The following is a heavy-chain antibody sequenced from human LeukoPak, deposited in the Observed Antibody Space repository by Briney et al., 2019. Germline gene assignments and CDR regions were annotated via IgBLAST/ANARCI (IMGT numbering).Heavy chain of an antibody. CDR1: GFTFSDYY. Sequence: GGSLRLSCAASGFTFSDYYMSWIRHAPEKRLEWLAYISGRVETIYYADSVKGRFTISRDNAKNSLFLQMNSLRAEDTAVYYCASFDRDYYFDYWGQGTLVTVSS. J-gene: IGHJ4*02. CDR3: ASFDRDYYFDY. V-gene: IGHV3-11*04. D-gene: IGHD3-9*01. CDR2: ISGRVETI.